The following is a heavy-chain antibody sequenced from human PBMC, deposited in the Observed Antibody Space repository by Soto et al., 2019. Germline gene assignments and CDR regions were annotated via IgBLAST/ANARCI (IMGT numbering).Heavy chain of an antibody. J-gene: IGHJ6*03. D-gene: IGHD2-8*02. CDR2: ISHDGSIM. Sequence: QVQLVESGGGVVQPGRSLRLSCAASGFTFSSYAMHWVRQAPGKGLEWVAVISHDGSIMYYSDSVKGRFTMSRDNSNNTLYLQMSSLRSEDTAIYYCAKDEYWESHFYYFMDLWGKGTTVTVSS. V-gene: IGHV3-30*15. CDR3: AKDEYWESHFYYFMDL. CDR1: GFTFSSYA.